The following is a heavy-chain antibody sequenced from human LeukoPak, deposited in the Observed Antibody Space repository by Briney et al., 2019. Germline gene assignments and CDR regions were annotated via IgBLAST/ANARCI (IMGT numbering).Heavy chain of an antibody. J-gene: IGHJ6*02. CDR3: AKVSNMGATNYYYGMDV. CDR1: GFTFSSYA. D-gene: IGHD1-26*01. V-gene: IGHV3-23*01. CDR2: ISGSGGST. Sequence: GGSLILSCAASGFTFSSYAMSWVRQAPGKGLEWVSAISGSGGSTYYADSVKGRFTISRDNSKNTLYLQMNSLRAEDTAVYYCAKVSNMGATNYYYGMDVWGQGTTVTVSS.